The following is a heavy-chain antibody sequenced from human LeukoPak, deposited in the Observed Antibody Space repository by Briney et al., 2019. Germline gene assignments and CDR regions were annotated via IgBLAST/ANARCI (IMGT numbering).Heavy chain of an antibody. CDR2: IYYSRST. D-gene: IGHD4-17*01. J-gene: IGHJ4*02. CDR3: ARVPTVTFFDY. V-gene: IGHV4-39*01. Sequence: SETLSLTCTVSGGSISSSSYYWGWLRQPPGKGLEWIGSIYYSRSTYYNPSLKSRVTISVDTSKNQFSLKLSSVTPADTAVYYCARVPTVTFFDYWGQGTLVTVSS. CDR1: GGSISSSSYY.